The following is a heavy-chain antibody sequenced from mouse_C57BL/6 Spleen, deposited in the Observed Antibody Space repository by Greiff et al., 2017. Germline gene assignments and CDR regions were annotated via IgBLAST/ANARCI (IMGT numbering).Heavy chain of an antibody. V-gene: IGHV5-17*01. J-gene: IGHJ2*01. CDR2: ISSGSSTI. CDR3: ARVGSSYPDY. D-gene: IGHD1-1*01. Sequence: EVKLMASGGGLVKPGGSLKLSCAASGFTFSDYGMHWVRQAPEKGLEWVAYISSGSSTIYYADTVKGRFTISRDNAKNTLFLQMTSLRSEDTAMYYCARVGSSYPDYWGQGTTLTVSS. CDR1: GFTFSDYG.